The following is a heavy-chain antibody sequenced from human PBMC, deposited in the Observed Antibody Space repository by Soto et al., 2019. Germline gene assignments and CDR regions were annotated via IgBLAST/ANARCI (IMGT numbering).Heavy chain of an antibody. J-gene: IGHJ4*02. CDR3: ARVYSSLSSYDY. Sequence: PGGSLRLSCAASGFTFSGYALHWVRQAPGKGLVWVSRISSDGSRTSYADSVKGRFTISRDNAKNTLYLQMNSLRAEDTAIYYCARVYSSLSSYDYWGQGTLVTVSS. CDR2: ISSDGSRT. D-gene: IGHD5-18*01. CDR1: GFTFSGYA. V-gene: IGHV3-74*01.